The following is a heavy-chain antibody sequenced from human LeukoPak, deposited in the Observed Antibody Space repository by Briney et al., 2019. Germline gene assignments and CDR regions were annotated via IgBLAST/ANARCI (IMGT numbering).Heavy chain of an antibody. D-gene: IGHD3-9*01. CDR2: INHSGST. J-gene: IGHJ4*02. CDR3: ARGRRVRGILTRHYFDY. Sequence: SGTLSLTCAVYGGSFSGYYWSWIRQPPGKGLEWIGEINHSGSTNYNPSLKSRVTISVDTSKNQFSLKLSSVTAADTAVYYCARGRRVRGILTRHYFDYWGQGTLVTVSS. CDR1: GGSFSGYY. V-gene: IGHV4-34*01.